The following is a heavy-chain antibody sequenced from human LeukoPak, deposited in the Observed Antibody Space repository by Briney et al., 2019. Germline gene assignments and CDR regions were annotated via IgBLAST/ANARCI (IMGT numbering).Heavy chain of an antibody. Sequence: GGSLRLSCAASGFTFSSYGMHWVRQAPGKGLEWVAVISYDGSNKYYADSVKGRFTISRDNSKKTLYLQMNSLRAEDTAVYYCTKALSNYYYGMDVWGQGTTVTVSS. V-gene: IGHV3-30*18. D-gene: IGHD2/OR15-2a*01. CDR3: TKALSNYYYGMDV. J-gene: IGHJ6*02. CDR1: GFTFSSYG. CDR2: ISYDGSNK.